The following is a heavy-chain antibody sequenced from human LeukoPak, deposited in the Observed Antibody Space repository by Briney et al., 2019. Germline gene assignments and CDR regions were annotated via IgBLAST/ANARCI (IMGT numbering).Heavy chain of an antibody. CDR1: GYRFTSYW. CDR3: ARHGGTGSSGPHDWFDP. CDR2: IYPGDSDT. Sequence: GESLKISCKGSGYRFTSYWIGWVRQKPGKGLEWMGIIYPGDSDTRYSPSFQGQVTISADKSISTAYLQWSSLKASDTAMYYCARHGGTGSSGPHDWFDPWGQGTLVTVSS. V-gene: IGHV5-51*01. D-gene: IGHD3-22*01. J-gene: IGHJ5*02.